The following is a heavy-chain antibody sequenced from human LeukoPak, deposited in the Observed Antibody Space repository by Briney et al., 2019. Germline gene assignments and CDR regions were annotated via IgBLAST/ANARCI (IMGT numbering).Heavy chain of an antibody. CDR1: GYTFTSYD. CDR3: VFIAAAGTPYYYYGMDV. CDR2: FDPEDGET. V-gene: IGHV1-24*01. Sequence: ASVKVSCKASGYTFTSYDINWVRQAPGKGLEWMGGFDPEDGETIYAQKFQGRVTMTEDTSTDTAYMELSSLRSEDTAVYYCVFIAAAGTPYYYYGMDVWGQGTTVTVSS. J-gene: IGHJ6*02. D-gene: IGHD6-13*01.